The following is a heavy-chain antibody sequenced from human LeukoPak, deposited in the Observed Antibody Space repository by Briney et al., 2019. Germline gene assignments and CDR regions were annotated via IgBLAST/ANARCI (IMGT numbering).Heavy chain of an antibody. CDR3: TTDLGIVGAMEHVI. Sequence: GGSLRLSCAASGFTFSNAWMSWVRQAPGKGLEWVGRIKSKTDGGTTDYAAPVKGRFTISRDDSKNTLYLQMNSLKTEDTAVYYCTTDLGIVGAMEHVIGAQGKMVTVS. D-gene: IGHD1-26*01. CDR2: IKSKTDGGTT. V-gene: IGHV3-15*01. CDR1: GFTFSNAW. J-gene: IGHJ3*02.